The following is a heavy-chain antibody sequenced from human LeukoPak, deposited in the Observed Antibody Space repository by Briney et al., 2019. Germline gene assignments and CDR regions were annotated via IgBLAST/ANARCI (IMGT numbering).Heavy chain of an antibody. Sequence: PSETLSLTCTVSGYSISSGYYWSWIRQPPGKGLEWIGEINHSGSTNYNPSLKSRVTISVDTSKNQFTLKLSSVTAADTAVYYCARATWIQLWFRTRYYMDVWGKGTTVTVSS. CDR1: GYSISSGYY. CDR3: ARATWIQLWFRTRYYMDV. V-gene: IGHV4-38-2*02. D-gene: IGHD5-18*01. CDR2: INHSGST. J-gene: IGHJ6*03.